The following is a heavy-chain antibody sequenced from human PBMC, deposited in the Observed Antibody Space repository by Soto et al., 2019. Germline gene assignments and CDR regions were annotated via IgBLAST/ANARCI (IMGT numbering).Heavy chain of an antibody. J-gene: IGHJ6*03. CDR2: FYSSGST. V-gene: IGHV4-59*08. CDR3: ARGSYYYYMDV. Sequence: SETLSLTCTVSGGSISSYYWTWIRQPPGKGLEWIGNFYSSGSTNYNPSPKSRVTISLDMSKNQFSLKLSSVTAADTAVYYCARGSYYYYMDVWGKGTTVTV. CDR1: GGSISSYY.